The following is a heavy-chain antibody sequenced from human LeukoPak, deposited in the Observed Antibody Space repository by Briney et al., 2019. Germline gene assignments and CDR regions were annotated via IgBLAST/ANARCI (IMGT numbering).Heavy chain of an antibody. CDR3: AKGSSGYFFDL. CDR1: GFIFNNYG. J-gene: IGHJ4*02. Sequence: VPPGGSLRLCCAASGFIFNNYGLVWGRPAPGKGLGWVSAISNDGGGTTYADFVKGRFSVSRDNSKNTLFLQMNSLRAEDTALYYCAKGSSGYFFDLWGQGTLVTVSS. CDR2: ISNDGGGT. V-gene: IGHV3-23*01. D-gene: IGHD3-22*01.